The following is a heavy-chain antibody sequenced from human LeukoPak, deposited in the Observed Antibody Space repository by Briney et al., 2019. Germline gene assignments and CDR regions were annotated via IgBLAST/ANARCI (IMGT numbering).Heavy chain of an antibody. D-gene: IGHD1-26*01. CDR2: ISSSGDST. Sequence: GGSLRLSCAASGFTFSDSYMSWIRQSPGKGLELISYISSSGDSTDYAGSVKGRFAISRDNAKNSLFLQMDSLRAEDTAVYYCARVGGSYYVWGYWGQGTLVTVSS. J-gene: IGHJ4*02. CDR1: GFTFSDSY. CDR3: ARVGGSYYVWGY. V-gene: IGHV3-11*01.